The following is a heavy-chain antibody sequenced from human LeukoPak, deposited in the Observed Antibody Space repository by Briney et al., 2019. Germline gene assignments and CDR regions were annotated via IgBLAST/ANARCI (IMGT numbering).Heavy chain of an antibody. CDR1: GGSISSYY. Sequence: SETLSLTCTVSGGSISSYYWSWIRQPPGKGLEWIGYIYYSGSTNYNPSLKSRVTISVDTSKNQFSLKLGSVTAADTAVYYCASSYYDSSGYDYWGQGTLVTVSS. CDR2: IYYSGST. D-gene: IGHD3-22*01. J-gene: IGHJ4*02. CDR3: ASSYYDSSGYDY. V-gene: IGHV4-59*01.